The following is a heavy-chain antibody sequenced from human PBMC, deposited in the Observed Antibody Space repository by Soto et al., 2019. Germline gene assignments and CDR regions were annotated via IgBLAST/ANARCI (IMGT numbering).Heavy chain of an antibody. Sequence: ASVKVSCTASGDTFTSYGISWVRQAPGQGLEWMGWISAYNRNTNYAQKLQGRVTMTTDTSTSTAYMELRSLRSDDTDVYYCARAGSWIQPFDYWGQGTLVTVSS. V-gene: IGHV1-18*04. CDR1: GDTFTSYG. CDR3: ARAGSWIQPFDY. CDR2: ISAYNRNT. J-gene: IGHJ4*02. D-gene: IGHD5-18*01.